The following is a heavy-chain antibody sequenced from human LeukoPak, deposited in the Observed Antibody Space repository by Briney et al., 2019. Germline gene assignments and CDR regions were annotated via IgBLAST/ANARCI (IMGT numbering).Heavy chain of an antibody. J-gene: IGHJ3*02. CDR1: GYTFTGYY. CDR2: INPNSGGT. CDR3: ARDRTGYSYGLGVPDAFDI. Sequence: ASVKVSCKASGYTFTGYYMHWVRQAPGQGLEWMGWINPNSGGTNYAQKFQGWVTMTRDTSISTAYMELSRLRSDDTAVYYCARDRTGYSYGLGVPDAFDIWGQGTMVTVSS. V-gene: IGHV1-2*04. D-gene: IGHD5-18*01.